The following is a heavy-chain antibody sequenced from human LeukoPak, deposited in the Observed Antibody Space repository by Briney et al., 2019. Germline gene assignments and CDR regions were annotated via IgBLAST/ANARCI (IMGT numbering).Heavy chain of an antibody. CDR3: AKTTSHLAVAVTFDY. D-gene: IGHD6-19*01. CDR1: GFTFSSYA. V-gene: IGHV3-23*01. CDR2: ISDSGGST. Sequence: GGSLRLSCAASGFTFSSYAMSWVRQAPGKGLEWVSAISDSGGSTYYADSVKGRFTISRDNSKNTLYLQMNSLRAEDTAVYYCAKTTSHLAVAVTFDYWSQGTLVTVSS. J-gene: IGHJ4*02.